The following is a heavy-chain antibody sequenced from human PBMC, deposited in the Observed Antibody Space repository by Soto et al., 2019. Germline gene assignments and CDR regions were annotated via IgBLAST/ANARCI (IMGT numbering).Heavy chain of an antibody. V-gene: IGHV3-30-3*01. J-gene: IGHJ4*02. CDR1: GFTFSIYA. CDR2: ISYDGSNK. Sequence: RGSLLLSCASSGFTFSIYAMHWVRQAPGKGLEWVAVISYDGSNKYYADSVKGRFTISRDNSKNTLYLQMNSLRAEDTAVYYCARAHSSGYIDYWGQGTMVTVSS. D-gene: IGHD3-22*01. CDR3: ARAHSSGYIDY.